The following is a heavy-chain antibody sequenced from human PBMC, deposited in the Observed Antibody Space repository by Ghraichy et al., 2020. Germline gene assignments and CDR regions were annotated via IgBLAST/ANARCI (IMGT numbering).Heavy chain of an antibody. D-gene: IGHD3-3*02. CDR1: GVRLDTYV. Sequence: GGSLRLSCVVSGVRLDTYVMSWVRQAPGKGLEWVSSISGSGGDTYYADSVKGRFTISRDNSENTLFLQMNSLRAEDTAVFYCAKDRYTPEHWHPRDYWGQGILFTVSP. J-gene: IGHJ4*02. V-gene: IGHV3-23*01. CDR3: AKDRYTPEHWHPRDY. CDR2: ISGSGGDT.